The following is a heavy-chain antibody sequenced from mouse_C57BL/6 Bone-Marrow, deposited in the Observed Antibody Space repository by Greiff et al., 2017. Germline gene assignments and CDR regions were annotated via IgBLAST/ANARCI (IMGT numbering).Heavy chain of an antibody. CDR3: ARGPFYAYGSSQWYFDV. Sequence: QVQLQQSGAELMQPGASVQLSCQATGYTFTGYWIEWVKQRPGHGLEWIGEILPGSGSTNYNEKFKGKATFTADTSSNTAYMQLSSLTTEDSAIYYCARGPFYAYGSSQWYFDVWGTGTTVPVSS. J-gene: IGHJ1*03. CDR2: ILPGSGST. V-gene: IGHV1-9*01. CDR1: GYTFTGYW. D-gene: IGHD1-1*01.